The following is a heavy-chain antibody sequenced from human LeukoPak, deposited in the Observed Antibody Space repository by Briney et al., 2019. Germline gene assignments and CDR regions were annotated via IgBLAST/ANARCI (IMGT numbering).Heavy chain of an antibody. J-gene: IGHJ3*02. V-gene: IGHV1-69*06. Sequence: SVKVSCKAPGGTFSSYAISWVRQAPGQGLEWMGGIIPIFGTANYAQKFQGRVTITADKSTSTAYMELSSLRSEDTAVYYCARDRRYYYDSSGHDAFDIWGQGTMVTVSS. CDR3: ARDRRYYYDSSGHDAFDI. CDR2: IIPIFGTA. CDR1: GGTFSSYA. D-gene: IGHD3-22*01.